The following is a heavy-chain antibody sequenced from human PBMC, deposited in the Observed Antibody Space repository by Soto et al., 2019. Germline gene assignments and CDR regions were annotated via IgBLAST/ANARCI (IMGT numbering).Heavy chain of an antibody. V-gene: IGHV4-31*03. Sequence: SETLSLTCTVSGGSISSGGYYWSWIRQHPGKGLEWIGYIHYSGSTTYNPSLKSRVTISIDTSKNQFSLKLNSVTAADTAVYYCAREDRNYYDSSGYTRCFDYWGQGTLVTVSS. CDR3: AREDRNYYDSSGYTRCFDY. D-gene: IGHD3-22*01. CDR1: GGSISSGGYY. J-gene: IGHJ4*02. CDR2: IHYSGST.